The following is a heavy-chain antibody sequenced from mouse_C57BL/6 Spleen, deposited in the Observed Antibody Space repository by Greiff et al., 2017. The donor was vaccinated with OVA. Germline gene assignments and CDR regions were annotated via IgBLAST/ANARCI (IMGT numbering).Heavy chain of an antibody. J-gene: IGHJ3*01. V-gene: IGHV10-1*01. CDR3: VRPLLSEDGGFAY. D-gene: IGHD1-1*02. Sequence: EVKLVESGGGLVQPKGSLKLSCAASGFSFNTYAMNWVRQAPGKGLEWVARIRSKSTNYEKYYADTVKVRFNIYRDYSESMLYLQMNNFETEDTSMFYCVRPLLSEDGGFAYWGQGTLVTVSA. CDR2: IRSKSTNYEK. CDR1: GFSFNTYA.